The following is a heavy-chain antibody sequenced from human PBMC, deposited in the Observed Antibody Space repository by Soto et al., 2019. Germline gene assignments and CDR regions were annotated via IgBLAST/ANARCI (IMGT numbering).Heavy chain of an antibody. CDR2: ISDGDGDT. J-gene: IGHJ4*02. CDR1: GFTFSNYA. Sequence: EVQLVESGGGLVKPGGSLRLSCAASGFTFSNYAMTWVRQAPGKGLEWVSDISDGDGDTHYADSVKGRFTISRDNSKNTLYLQMSSLRAEDAAVYYCAKGRTYFDFWGQGTLVTVSS. V-gene: IGHV3-23*04. CDR3: AKGRTYFDF.